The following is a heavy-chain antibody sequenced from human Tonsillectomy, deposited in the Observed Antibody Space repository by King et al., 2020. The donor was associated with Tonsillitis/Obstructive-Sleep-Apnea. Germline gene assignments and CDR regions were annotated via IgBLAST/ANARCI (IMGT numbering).Heavy chain of an antibody. CDR3: ARHDLHAYYFDS. V-gene: IGHV5-10-1*01. CDR2: IDPSDSYT. CDR1: GYSFTSYW. D-gene: IGHD3-16*01. J-gene: IGHJ4*02. Sequence: EVQLVESGAEVKKPGESLRISCKGSGYSFTSYWISWVRQMPGKGLEWMGRIDPSDSYTNYSPSFQGHVTIPADKSISTAYLQWSSLKASDTAMYYCARHDLHAYYFDSWGQGTLVTVSS.